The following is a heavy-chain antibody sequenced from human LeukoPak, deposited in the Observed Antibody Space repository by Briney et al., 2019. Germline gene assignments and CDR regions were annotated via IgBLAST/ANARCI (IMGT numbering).Heavy chain of an antibody. J-gene: IGHJ4*02. D-gene: IGHD1-26*01. CDR3: LTTVKWEL. CDR2: INIDGSRT. CDR1: GFSFSCYW. Sequence: GGSLRLSCAASGFSFSCYWMHWVRQAPGKGLVWVSRINIDGSRTDYADSVKGRFTISRDNAENTLYLQMNSLRVEDTAVYYCLTTVKWELWGQGTLVTVSS. V-gene: IGHV3-74*01.